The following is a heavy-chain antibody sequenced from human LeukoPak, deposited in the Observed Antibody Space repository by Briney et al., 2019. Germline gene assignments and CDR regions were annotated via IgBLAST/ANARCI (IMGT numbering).Heavy chain of an antibody. CDR1: GFTFNSYW. J-gene: IGHJ4*02. V-gene: IGHV3-30-3*01. Sequence: GGSLRLSCAVSGFTFNSYWMSWVRQAPGKGLEWVAVISYDGSNKYYADSVKGRFTISRDNSKNTLYLQMNSLRAEDTAVYYCARASVAGTDYWGQGTLVTVSS. CDR3: ARASVAGTDY. D-gene: IGHD6-19*01. CDR2: ISYDGSNK.